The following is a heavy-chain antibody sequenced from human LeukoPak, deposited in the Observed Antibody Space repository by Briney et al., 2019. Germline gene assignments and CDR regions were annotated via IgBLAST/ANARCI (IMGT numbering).Heavy chain of an antibody. J-gene: IGHJ4*02. Sequence: SVKVSCKASGYTFTSYGISWVRQAPGQGLEWMGWISAYNGNTNYAQKLQGRVTMTTDTSTSTAYMELRSLRSDDTAVYYCARGLGYDFWSGYSPGYYFDYWGQGTLVTVSS. CDR3: ARGLGYDFWSGYSPGYYFDY. CDR2: ISAYNGNT. V-gene: IGHV1-18*01. CDR1: GYTFTSYG. D-gene: IGHD3-3*01.